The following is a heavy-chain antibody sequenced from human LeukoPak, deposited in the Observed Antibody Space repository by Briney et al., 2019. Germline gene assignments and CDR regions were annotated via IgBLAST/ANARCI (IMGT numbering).Heavy chain of an antibody. D-gene: IGHD4-17*01. Sequence: GASVKVSCKASGGTFSSYAISWVRQALGQGLEWMGGIIPIFGTANYAQKFQGRVTITADESTSTAYMELSSLRSEDTAVYYCARDSQYGDYIPGVSWFDPWGQGTLVTVSS. CDR2: IIPIFGTA. J-gene: IGHJ5*02. CDR1: GGTFSSYA. V-gene: IGHV1-69*13. CDR3: ARDSQYGDYIPGVSWFDP.